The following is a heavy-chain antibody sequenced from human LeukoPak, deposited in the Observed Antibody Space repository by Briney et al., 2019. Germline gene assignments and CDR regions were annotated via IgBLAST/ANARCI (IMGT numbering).Heavy chain of an antibody. D-gene: IGHD2-15*01. V-gene: IGHV3-7*01. CDR1: GSTFRSYW. J-gene: IGHJ5*02. Sequence: GGSLRLSCAASGSTFRSYWMSWVRQAPGKGLEWVANMKLDGSEEYYVDSVKGRFTISSDNAKNSLYLQMNSLRVDDTAVYYCARWARYCSSGSCYSWFDPWGQGTLVTVSS. CDR3: ARWARYCSSGSCYSWFDP. CDR2: MKLDGSEE.